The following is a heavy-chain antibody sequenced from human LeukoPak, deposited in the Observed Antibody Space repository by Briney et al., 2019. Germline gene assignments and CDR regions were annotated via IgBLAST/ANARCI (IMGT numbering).Heavy chain of an antibody. CDR3: ARVHGGSSVDY. CDR1: GGSISSGYY. CDR2: IYHSGST. J-gene: IGHJ4*02. Sequence: PSETLSLTCTVSGGSISSGYYWGWIRQPPGKGLEWIGSIYHSGSTYYNPSLKSRVTISVDTSKNQFSLKLSSVTAADTAVYYCARVHGGSSVDYWGQGTLVTVSS. V-gene: IGHV4-38-2*02. D-gene: IGHD6-6*01.